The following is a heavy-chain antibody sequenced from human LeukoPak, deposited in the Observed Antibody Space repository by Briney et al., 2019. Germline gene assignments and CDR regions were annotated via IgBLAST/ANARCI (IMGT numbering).Heavy chain of an antibody. CDR3: AKEETRAYGGD. D-gene: IGHD4-23*01. V-gene: IGHV3-23*01. J-gene: IGHJ4*02. CDR1: VFTFSSYS. Sequence: GASLRFSCAASVFTFSSYSMSWVRQAPGKGLEWVSAISGSGTRTYYADSVKGRFTISRDNSKNTLYLQMNSLRAEDTAVCYCAKEETRAYGGDWGQGTLVTVSS. CDR2: ISGSGTRT.